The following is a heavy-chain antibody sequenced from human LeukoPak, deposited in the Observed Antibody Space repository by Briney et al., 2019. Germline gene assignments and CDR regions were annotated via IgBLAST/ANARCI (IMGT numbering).Heavy chain of an antibody. CDR1: GDSISSYY. J-gene: IGHJ3*02. CDR2: IYYSGST. D-gene: IGHD3-22*01. Sequence: PSETLSLTCTVSGDSISSYYWNWIRQPPGKGLEWIAYIYYSGSTNYNPSLKSRVTILLDTSKNQFSLKLSSVTAADTAVYYCARLTRYYYDSSARAFDIWGQGTMVTVSS. CDR3: ARLTRYYYDSSARAFDI. V-gene: IGHV4-59*08.